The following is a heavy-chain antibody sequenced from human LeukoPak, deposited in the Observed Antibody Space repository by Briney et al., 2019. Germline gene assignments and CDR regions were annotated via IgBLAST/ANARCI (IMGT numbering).Heavy chain of an antibody. CDR3: ARGGSGYGDYYYFYGLDV. CDR1: GFTLSSYG. V-gene: IGHV3-48*02. J-gene: IGHJ6*02. CDR2: VSSSRSTT. Sequence: GGSLRLSCAASGFTLSSYGMNWVRQAPGKGLEWVSYVSSSRSTTYYADSVKGRFTISRDNAKNSLYLQMNSLRDEDTAVHYCARGGSGYGDYYYFYGLDVWGQGTTVTVSS. D-gene: IGHD3-22*01.